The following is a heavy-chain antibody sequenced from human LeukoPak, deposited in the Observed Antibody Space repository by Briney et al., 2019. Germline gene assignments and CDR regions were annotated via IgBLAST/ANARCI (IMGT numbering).Heavy chain of an antibody. Sequence: ASVKVFCKASGYIFTDSYMHWVRQAPGQGLEWMGRINPKSGGTDYAQKFQGRVTMTRDTSISTAYMELSRLRSDDTAVYYCARGARGHFDYWGQGTLVTVSS. CDR3: ARGARGHFDY. J-gene: IGHJ4*02. CDR1: GYIFTDSY. V-gene: IGHV1-2*06. CDR2: INPKSGGT. D-gene: IGHD6-6*01.